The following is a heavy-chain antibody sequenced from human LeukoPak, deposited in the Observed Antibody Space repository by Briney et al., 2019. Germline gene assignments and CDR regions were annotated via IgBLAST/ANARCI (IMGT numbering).Heavy chain of an antibody. CDR3: ARVWSATDAFDI. CDR2: IKKDGSEK. J-gene: IGHJ3*02. CDR1: GFTFSNYA. V-gene: IGHV3-7*01. D-gene: IGHD3-3*01. Sequence: QSGGSLRLSCAASGFTFSNYAMDWVRQAPGKGLEWVANIKKDGSEKYYVDSVKGRFTTSRDNAKNSLYLQMNSLRAEDTAVYYCARVWSATDAFDIWGQGTMVTVSS.